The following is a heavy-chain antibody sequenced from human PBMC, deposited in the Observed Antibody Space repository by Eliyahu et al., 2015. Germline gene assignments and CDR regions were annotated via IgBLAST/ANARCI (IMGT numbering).Heavy chain of an antibody. D-gene: IGHD3-3*01. CDR2: IYHSGNT. CDR3: ARTGYDFWSGYLPSSYFDY. J-gene: IGHJ4*02. V-gene: IGHV4-30-2*01. Sequence: RQPPGKGLEWIGHIYHSGNTYYNPSLKSRVTMSVDRSKNQFSLKLSSVTAADTAVYYCARTGYDFWSGYLPSSYFDYWGQGTLVTVSS.